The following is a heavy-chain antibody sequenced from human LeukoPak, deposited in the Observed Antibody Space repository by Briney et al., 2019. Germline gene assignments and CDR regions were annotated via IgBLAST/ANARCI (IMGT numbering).Heavy chain of an antibody. CDR1: GFTFSSHG. D-gene: IGHD1-26*01. Sequence: GGSLRLSCAASGFTFSSHGMHWVRQAPGKGLEWVAAIAYDGSNKDYADSVKGRSTISRDNSKNTLYLQMNSLRPEDTAVYYCARDVSGTYSFDNWGQGTLVSVSS. CDR2: IAYDGSNK. CDR3: ARDVSGTYSFDN. J-gene: IGHJ4*02. V-gene: IGHV3-30*03.